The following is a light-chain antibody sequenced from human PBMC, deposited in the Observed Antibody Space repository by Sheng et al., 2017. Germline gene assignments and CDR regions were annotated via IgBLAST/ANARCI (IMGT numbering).Light chain of an antibody. CDR2: HAS. V-gene: IGKV1-33*01. Sequence: DIQMTQSPSSLSASIGDRVTITCQASQDVNNYVNWYQQKPGKAPKVLISHASNLQTGVPSRFSGSGSGTDFTFTINSLQPEDIATYYCQQHTRLPPRTFGPGTEVGDQT. J-gene: IGKJ2*01. CDR3: QQHTRLPPRT. CDR1: QDVNNY.